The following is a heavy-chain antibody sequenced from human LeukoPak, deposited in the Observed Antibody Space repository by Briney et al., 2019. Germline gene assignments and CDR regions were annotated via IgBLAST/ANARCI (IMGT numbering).Heavy chain of an antibody. Sequence: GGSLRLSCVASGFTFSSRDWMTWVRQAPGKGLEWVANIKQDGSEKNYVDSVKGRFTISRDNAKNSVDLQMNSLRVEDTAVYYCARDVPDGSGSYLYYFDYWGQGTLVTVSS. CDR2: IKQDGSEK. V-gene: IGHV3-7*01. CDR1: GFTFSSRDW. CDR3: ARDVPDGSGSYLYYFDY. D-gene: IGHD3-10*01. J-gene: IGHJ4*02.